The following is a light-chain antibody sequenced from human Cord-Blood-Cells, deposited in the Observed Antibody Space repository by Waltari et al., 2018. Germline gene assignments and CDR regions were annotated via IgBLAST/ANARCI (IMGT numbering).Light chain of an antibody. CDR1: PSVLYSSNNKNY. J-gene: IGKJ2*01. CDR3: QQYYSTPYT. V-gene: IGKV4-1*01. CDR2: WAS. Sequence: DIVMNQSQDSLAVSLGERATINCKSSPSVLYSSNNKNYLAWYQQKPGQPPKLLIYWASTRESGVPDRFSGSGSGTDFTLTISSLQAEDVAVYYCQQYYSTPYTFGQGTKLEIK.